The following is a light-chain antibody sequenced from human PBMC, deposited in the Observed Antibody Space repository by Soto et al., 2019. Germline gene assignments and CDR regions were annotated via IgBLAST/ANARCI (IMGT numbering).Light chain of an antibody. J-gene: IGKJ4*01. V-gene: IGKV1-9*01. Sequence: QLTQSPSSLSASVGDRVTITCRASQGISSYLAWYQQKPGKAPKLLIYAASTLQSGVPSRFSGSGSGTDFTLTISSPQPEDFATYYCQQLNSYPLTFGGGTKVDIK. CDR2: AAS. CDR3: QQLNSYPLT. CDR1: QGISSY.